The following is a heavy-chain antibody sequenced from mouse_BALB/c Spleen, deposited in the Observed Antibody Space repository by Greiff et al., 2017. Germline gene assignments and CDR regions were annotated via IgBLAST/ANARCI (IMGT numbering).Heavy chain of an antibody. J-gene: IGHJ2*01. CDR1: GFTFSSYA. D-gene: IGHD2-14*01. Sequence: EVQGVESGGGLVKPGGSLKLSCAASGFTFSSYAMSWVRQSPEKRLEWVAEISSGGSYTYYPDTVTGRFTISRDNAKNTLYLEMSSLRSEDTAMYYCARAGRYDGGGFDYWGQGTTLTVSS. CDR2: ISSGGSYT. V-gene: IGHV5-9-4*01. CDR3: ARAGRYDGGGFDY.